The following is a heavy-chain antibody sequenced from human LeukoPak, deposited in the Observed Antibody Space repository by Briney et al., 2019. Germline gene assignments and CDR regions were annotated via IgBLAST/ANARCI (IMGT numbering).Heavy chain of an antibody. D-gene: IGHD2/OR15-2a*01. V-gene: IGHV3-21*06. CDR2: IGSNSRSI. CDR1: GFTFSNYG. CDR3: AREVEEYFDY. Sequence: GGSLRLSCAASGFTFSNYGMNWVRQAPGKGLEWVSSIGSNSRSIYYADSVKGRFTVSRDNAKNSLYLQMNSLRAEDTAVYYCAREVEEYFDYWGQGTLVTVSS. J-gene: IGHJ4*02.